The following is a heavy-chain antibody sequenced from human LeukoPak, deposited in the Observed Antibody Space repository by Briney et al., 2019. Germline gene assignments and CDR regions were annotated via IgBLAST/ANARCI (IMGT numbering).Heavy chain of an antibody. CDR2: IYYSGST. Sequence: PSETLSLTCTVSGGSISSSSYYWGWIRQPPGKGLEWIGSIYYSGSTYYNPSLKSRVTISVDTSKNQFSLKLSSVTAADTAVYYCARIFTRNSSGDYWGQGTLVTVSS. CDR1: GGSISSSSYY. CDR3: ARIFTRNSSGDY. J-gene: IGHJ4*02. V-gene: IGHV4-39*01. D-gene: IGHD6-19*01.